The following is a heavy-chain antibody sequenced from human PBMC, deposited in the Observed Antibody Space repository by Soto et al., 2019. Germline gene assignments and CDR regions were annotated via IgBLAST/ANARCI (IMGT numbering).Heavy chain of an antibody. CDR1: GFTFSSHA. J-gene: IGHJ4*02. CDR3: ASSPEWEWLIVAY. CDR2: IGYHGTVK. V-gene: IGHV3-30-3*01. D-gene: IGHD3-3*01. Sequence: QVHLVESGGDVVQPGKSLRLSCAASGFTFSSHALHWVRQAPGKGLEWVAVIGYHGTVKHYADFVKGRFTISRDNSKNTVCLQMDGLRIEDTATYYCASSPEWEWLIVAYWGQGTLVTVSS.